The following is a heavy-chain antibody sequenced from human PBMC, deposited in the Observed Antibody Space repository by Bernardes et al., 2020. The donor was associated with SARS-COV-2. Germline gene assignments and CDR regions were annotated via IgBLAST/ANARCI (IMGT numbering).Heavy chain of an antibody. J-gene: IGHJ4*02. D-gene: IGHD1-1*01. Sequence: GGSLRLSCAASGFTFSTYAMSWVRQAPGKGLEWVSVISPTSSHTFYADSVNGRFRISRENFKNTVYLHMNGLRADDTATYYCAKKGSTGIGRGSFYYLDSGGQGTLVTVAS. V-gene: IGHV3-23*01. CDR2: ISPTSSHT. CDR1: GFTFSTYA. CDR3: AKKGSTGIGRGSFYYLDS.